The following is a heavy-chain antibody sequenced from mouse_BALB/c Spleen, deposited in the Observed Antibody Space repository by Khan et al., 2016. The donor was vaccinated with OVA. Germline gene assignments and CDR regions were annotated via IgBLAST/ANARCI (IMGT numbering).Heavy chain of an antibody. CDR3: ARKPPIYYYGYRTMDN. V-gene: IGHV2-9*02. CDR2: IWDGGST. J-gene: IGHJ4*01. D-gene: IGHD1-2*01. Sequence: VQLQQSGPGLVAPSQNLSITCTVSGFSLTSYGVHWVRQPPGKGLDWLGVIWDGGSTSYNSALMSRLSISINTSKSHVFLEMSSLQTDDTAMYYCARKPPIYYYGYRTMDNWGQGTSVTVSS. CDR1: GFSLTSYG.